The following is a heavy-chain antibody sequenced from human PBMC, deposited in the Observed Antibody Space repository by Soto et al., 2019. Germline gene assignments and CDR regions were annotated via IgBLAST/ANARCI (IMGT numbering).Heavy chain of an antibody. CDR2: IYYSGST. CDR1: GGSISSGGYY. Sequence: SETLSLTCTVSGGSISSGGYYWSWIRQHPGKGLEWIGYIYYSGSTYYNPSLKSRVTISVDTSKNQFSLKLSSVTAADTAVYYCARWRITHDAFDIWGQGTTVTVSS. CDR3: ARWRITHDAFDI. J-gene: IGHJ3*02. D-gene: IGHD3-10*01. V-gene: IGHV4-31*03.